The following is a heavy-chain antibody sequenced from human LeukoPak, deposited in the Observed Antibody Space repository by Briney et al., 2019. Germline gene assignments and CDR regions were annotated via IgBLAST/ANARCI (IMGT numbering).Heavy chain of an antibody. Sequence: SETLSLTCAVSDGSFSAYYWSWIRQPPGKGLEWIGEINHSGGTNYNPSLKSRATISVDTSKNQFSLKLSSVTAADTAVYYCARLGYDILTGYYFDYWGQGTLVTVSS. CDR2: INHSGGT. CDR3: ARLGYDILTGYYFDY. J-gene: IGHJ4*02. CDR1: DGSFSAYY. V-gene: IGHV4-34*01. D-gene: IGHD3-9*01.